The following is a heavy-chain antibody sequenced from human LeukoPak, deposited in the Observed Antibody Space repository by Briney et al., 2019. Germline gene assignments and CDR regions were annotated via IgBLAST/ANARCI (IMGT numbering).Heavy chain of an antibody. D-gene: IGHD6-6*01. V-gene: IGHV1-18*01. CDR3: ARGRGYSSSSRGFTFVDY. J-gene: IGHJ4*02. CDR2: ISADNGHT. Sequence: ASVTVSCKASGYAFTTYGISWARQAPGQGLEWMGWISADNGHTNYAQHLQGRVTMTTDTSTSMAYMELRSLRSDDTAVYYCARGRGYSSSSRGFTFVDYWGQGTLVTVSS. CDR1: GYAFTTYG.